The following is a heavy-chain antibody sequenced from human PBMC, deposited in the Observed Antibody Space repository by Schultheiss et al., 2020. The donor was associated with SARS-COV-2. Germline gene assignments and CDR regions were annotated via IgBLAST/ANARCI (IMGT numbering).Heavy chain of an antibody. V-gene: IGHV3-9*01. Sequence: GGSLRLSCAASGFTFSSYWMHWVRQAPGKGLEWVSGISWNSGSIGYADSVKGRFTISRDNAKNSLYLQMNSLRAEDTAVYYCAKTVLRFLEPFDYWGQGTLVTVSS. D-gene: IGHD3-3*01. CDR2: ISWNSGSI. J-gene: IGHJ4*02. CDR3: AKTVLRFLEPFDY. CDR1: GFTFSSYW.